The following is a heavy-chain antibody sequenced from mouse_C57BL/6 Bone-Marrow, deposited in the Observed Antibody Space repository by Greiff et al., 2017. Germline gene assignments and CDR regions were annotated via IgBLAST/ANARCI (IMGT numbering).Heavy chain of an antibody. V-gene: IGHV1-53*01. CDR2: INPSNGGT. CDR1: GYTFTSYW. Sequence: QVQLQQPGTELVKPGASVKLSCKASGYTFTSYWMHWVKQRPGQGLEWIGNINPSNGGTNYNEKFKSKATMTVDKASSTAYLQLSSLTSEDYAVYYCARAGGYGSSSYAMDYWGQGTSVTVSS. D-gene: IGHD1-1*01. CDR3: ARAGGYGSSSYAMDY. J-gene: IGHJ4*01.